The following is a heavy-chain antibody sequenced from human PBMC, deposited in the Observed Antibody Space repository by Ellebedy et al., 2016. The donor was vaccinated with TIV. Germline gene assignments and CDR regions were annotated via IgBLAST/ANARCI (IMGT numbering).Heavy chain of an antibody. CDR3: ARVQYDRNGHAFDI. V-gene: IGHV4-4*07. CDR2: IYSNGNT. Sequence: MPGGSLRLSCSVSGGSINTYYWNWIRQPAGKGLEWIGRIYSNGNTNYNPSLKRRVIMSVDTSKNQFSLKLSSATAADTAVYYCARVQYDRNGHAFDIWGQGTMVTVSS. D-gene: IGHD3-22*01. CDR1: GGSINTYY. J-gene: IGHJ3*02.